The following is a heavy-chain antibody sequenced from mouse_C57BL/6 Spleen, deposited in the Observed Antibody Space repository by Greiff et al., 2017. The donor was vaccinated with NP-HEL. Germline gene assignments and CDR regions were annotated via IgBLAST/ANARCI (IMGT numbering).Heavy chain of an antibody. J-gene: IGHJ1*03. CDR2: INPSTGGT. D-gene: IGHD1-1*01. Sequence: VQLQQSGPELVKPGASVKISCKASGYSFTGYYMNWVKQSPEKSLEWIGEINPSTGGTTYNQKFKAKATLTVDKSSCTAYMQLKSLTSEDSAVYYCARRGGSSYGYCDVWGTGTTVTVSS. CDR1: GYSFTGYY. CDR3: ARRGGSSYGYCDV. V-gene: IGHV1-42*01.